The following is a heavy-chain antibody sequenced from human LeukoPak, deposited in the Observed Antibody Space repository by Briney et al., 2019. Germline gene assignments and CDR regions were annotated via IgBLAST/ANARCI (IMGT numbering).Heavy chain of an antibody. CDR3: ARDPSVYGDYDWYFDL. J-gene: IGHJ2*01. CDR2: ISSHGGST. CDR1: GFIFSNYA. D-gene: IGHD4-17*01. V-gene: IGHV3-64*01. Sequence: GGSLRLSCAASGFIFSNYAMHWVRQAPGKGLEYVSAISSHGGSTYYANSVKGRFTISRDNSKNTLYLQMGSLRAEDMAVYYCARDPSVYGDYDWYFDLWGRGTLVTVSS.